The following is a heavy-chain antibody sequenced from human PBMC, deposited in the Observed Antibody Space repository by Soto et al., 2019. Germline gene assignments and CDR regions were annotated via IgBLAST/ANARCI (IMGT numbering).Heavy chain of an antibody. CDR3: ARERGYSYVYYFDY. CDR1: GGTFSSYA. J-gene: IGHJ4*02. CDR2: IIPIFGTA. D-gene: IGHD5-18*01. Sequence: ASVKVSCKASGGTFSSYAISWVRQAPGQWLEWMGGIIPIFGTANYAQKFQGRVTITADESTSTAYMELSSLRSEDTAVYYCARERGYSYVYYFDYWGQGTLVTVSS. V-gene: IGHV1-69*13.